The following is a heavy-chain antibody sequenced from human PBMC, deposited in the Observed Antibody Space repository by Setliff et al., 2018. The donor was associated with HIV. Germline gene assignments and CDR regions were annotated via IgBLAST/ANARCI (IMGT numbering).Heavy chain of an antibody. D-gene: IGHD2-15*01. V-gene: IGHV1-69*05. J-gene: IGHJ5*02. CDR1: GGTFSSYV. Sequence: ASVTVSCQASGGTFSSYVISWVRQAPGQGPEWMGGIIPMYGVTNYAQKSQGRVTITTEESTSTAYMELSSLRSEDTAVYYCALPYCSGGNCWSSASLPPAGWFDPWGQGTLVTVSS. CDR3: ALPYCSGGNCWSSASLPPAGWFDP. CDR2: IIPMYGVT.